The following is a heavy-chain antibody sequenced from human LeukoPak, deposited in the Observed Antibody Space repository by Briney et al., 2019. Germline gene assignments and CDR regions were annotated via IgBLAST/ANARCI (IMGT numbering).Heavy chain of an antibody. CDR1: GGSISSGGYY. Sequence: PSETLSLTCTVSGGSISSGGYYWSWIRQPPGKGLEWIGYIYYSGSTYYNPSLKSRVTISVDTSKNQFSLKLSSVTAADTAVYYCAREVAAYCSGGSCEIDYWGQGTLVTVSS. J-gene: IGHJ4*02. V-gene: IGHV4-30-4*08. CDR3: AREVAAYCSGGSCEIDY. D-gene: IGHD2-15*01. CDR2: IYYSGST.